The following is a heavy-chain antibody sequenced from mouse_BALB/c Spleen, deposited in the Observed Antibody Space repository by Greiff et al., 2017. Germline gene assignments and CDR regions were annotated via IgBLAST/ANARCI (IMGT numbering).Heavy chain of an antibody. V-gene: IGHV1-80*01. CDR2: IYPGDGDT. D-gene: IGHD1-1*01. Sequence: QVQLKESGAELVRPGSSVKISCKASGYAFSSYWMNWVKQRPGQGLEWIGQIYPGDGDTNYNGKFKGKATLTADKSSSTAYMQLSSLTSEDSAVYFCARKLLRSYFDYGGQGTTLTVSS. CDR3: ARKLLRSYFDY. CDR1: GYAFSSYW. J-gene: IGHJ2*01.